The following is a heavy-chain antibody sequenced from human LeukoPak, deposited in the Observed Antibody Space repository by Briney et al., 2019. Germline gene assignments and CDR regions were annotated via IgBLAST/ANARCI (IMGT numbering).Heavy chain of an antibody. Sequence: PSETLSLTCAVSGYSISSGYYWGWIRQPPGKGLEWIGSIYHSGSSYYNPSLKSRVTISVDTSKNQFSLKLSSVTAADTAVYYCARVRFHYGGNSGINYFDYWGQGTLVTVSS. V-gene: IGHV4-38-2*01. CDR1: GYSISSGYY. CDR3: ARVRFHYGGNSGINYFDY. J-gene: IGHJ4*02. D-gene: IGHD4-23*01. CDR2: IYHSGSS.